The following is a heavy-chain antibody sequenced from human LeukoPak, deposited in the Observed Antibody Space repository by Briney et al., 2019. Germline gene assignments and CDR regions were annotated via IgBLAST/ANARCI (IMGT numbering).Heavy chain of an antibody. Sequence: GGSLRLSCAASGFTFRSYAMSWVRQAPGKGLEWVSGILDNGDSTYYATSVKGRFTISRDNSKNTLYLQMNSLRADDTAVHYCAKLGGQEVHNYYVASAAKGPRSPSL. CDR2: ILDNGDST. D-gene: IGHD3-16*01. V-gene: IGHV3-23*01. CDR3: AKLGGQEVHNYYVAS. J-gene: IGHJ6*03. CDR1: GFTFRSYA.